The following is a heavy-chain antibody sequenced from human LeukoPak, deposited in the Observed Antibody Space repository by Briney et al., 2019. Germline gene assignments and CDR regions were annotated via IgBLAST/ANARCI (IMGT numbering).Heavy chain of an antibody. CDR3: ARVRGSGSSYGGFIDY. Sequence: SETLSLTGTVSGGSISSGGYYWSWIRQHPGKGLEWIGYIDYSGSTYYNPSLKSRVTISVDTSKNQFSLKLSSVTAADTAVYYCARVRGSGSSYGGFIDYWGQGTLVTVSS. V-gene: IGHV4-31*03. D-gene: IGHD3-10*01. CDR2: IDYSGST. CDR1: GGSISSGGYY. J-gene: IGHJ4*02.